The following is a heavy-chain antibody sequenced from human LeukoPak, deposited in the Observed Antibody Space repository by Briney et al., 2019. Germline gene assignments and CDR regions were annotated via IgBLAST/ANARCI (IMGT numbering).Heavy chain of an antibody. CDR1: GGSISSYY. D-gene: IGHD6-13*01. CDR3: ARLYWSIAAAGVNWFDP. V-gene: IGHV4-4*07. J-gene: IGHJ5*02. Sequence: PSETLSLTCTVSGGSISSYYWSWIRQPAGKGLEWIGRIYTSGSTNYNPSLKSRVTMSVDTSKNQFSLKLSSVTAADTAVYYCARLYWSIAAAGVNWFDPWGQGTLVTVSS. CDR2: IYTSGST.